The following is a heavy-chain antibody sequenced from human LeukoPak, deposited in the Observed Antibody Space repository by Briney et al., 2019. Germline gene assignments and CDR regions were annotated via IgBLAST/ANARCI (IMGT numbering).Heavy chain of an antibody. CDR1: GGTFSSYA. CDR2: IIPILGIA. J-gene: IGHJ6*02. V-gene: IGHV1-69*04. D-gene: IGHD3-9*01. Sequence: ASVKVSCKASGGTFSSYAISWVRQAPGQGVEWMGRIIPILGIANYAQKFQGRVTITADKSTSTAYMELSSLRSEDTAVYYCAILVTYYYYGMDVWGQGTTVTVSS. CDR3: AILVTYYYYGMDV.